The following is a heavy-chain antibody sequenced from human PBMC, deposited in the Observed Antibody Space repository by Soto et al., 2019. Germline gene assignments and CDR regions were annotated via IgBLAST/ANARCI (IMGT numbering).Heavy chain of an antibody. D-gene: IGHD6-13*01. CDR3: ARDREYSSSWYWFDP. V-gene: IGHV1-2*02. J-gene: IGHJ5*02. CDR1: GGTFSSYA. Sequence: QVQLVQSGAEVKKPGSSVKVSCKASGGTFSSYAISWVRQAPGQGLEWMGWINPNSGGTNYAQKFQGRVTMTRDTSISTAYMELSRLRSDDTAVYYCARDREYSSSWYWFDPWGQGTLVTVSS. CDR2: INPNSGGT.